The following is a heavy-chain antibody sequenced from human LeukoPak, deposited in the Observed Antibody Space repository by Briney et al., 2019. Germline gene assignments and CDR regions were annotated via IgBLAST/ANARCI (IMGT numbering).Heavy chain of an antibody. CDR1: GGSISTYC. V-gene: IGHV4-59*01. CDR3: ARGSGFMVDSILDY. CDR2: ISYGGST. J-gene: IGHJ4*02. D-gene: IGHD4/OR15-4a*01. Sequence: PSETLSLTCTLSGGSISTYCGSWIRQPPGGGRGWIVYISYGGSTNYNPSLKSRVTISVDTSKQQFSLNLSSVTAADTAVYYCARGSGFMVDSILDYWGQGTLVTVSS.